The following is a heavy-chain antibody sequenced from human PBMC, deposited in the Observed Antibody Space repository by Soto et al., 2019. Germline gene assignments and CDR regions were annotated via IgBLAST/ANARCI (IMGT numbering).Heavy chain of an antibody. CDR2: IFPSGST. CDR1: GGSISSGGYS. CDR3: AREAGSGSPDWCFNL. D-gene: IGHD1-26*01. J-gene: IGHJ2*01. V-gene: IGHV4-30-2*01. Sequence: QLQLQESGAGLVKPSQTLSLTCAVSGGSISSGGYSWSWIRQPPGKGLEWIGYIFPSGSTYYNPSLKSRVTNSVDTSKNQFSLKMSSVTAADTAVYYCAREAGSGSPDWCFNLWGRGTLVTVSS.